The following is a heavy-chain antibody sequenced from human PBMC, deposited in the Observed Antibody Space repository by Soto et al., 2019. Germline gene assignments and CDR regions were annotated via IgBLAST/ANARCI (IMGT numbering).Heavy chain of an antibody. Sequence: HPGGSLRLSCAASGFTFSSYGMHWVRQAPGKGLEWVAVIWYDGSNKYYADSVKGRFTISRDNSKNTLYLQMNSLRAEDTAVYYCARDLSTSWIRDGMDVWGQGTTVTVSS. J-gene: IGHJ6*02. D-gene: IGHD2-2*01. CDR1: GFTFSSYG. CDR2: IWYDGSNK. CDR3: ARDLSTSWIRDGMDV. V-gene: IGHV3-33*01.